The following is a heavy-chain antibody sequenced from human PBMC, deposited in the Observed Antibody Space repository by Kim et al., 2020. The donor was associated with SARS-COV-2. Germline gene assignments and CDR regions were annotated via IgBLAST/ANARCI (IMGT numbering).Heavy chain of an antibody. CDR3: ARNYGSGSHQALYYFDY. V-gene: IGHV3-7*01. J-gene: IGHJ4*02. Sequence: GGSLRLSCAASGFTFSSYWMSWVRQAPGKGLEWVANIKQDGSEKYYVDSVKGRFTISRDNAKNALYLQMNSLRAEDTAVYYCARNYGSGSHQALYYFDYWGQGTLVTVSS. CDR2: IKQDGSEK. D-gene: IGHD3-10*01. CDR1: GFTFSSYW.